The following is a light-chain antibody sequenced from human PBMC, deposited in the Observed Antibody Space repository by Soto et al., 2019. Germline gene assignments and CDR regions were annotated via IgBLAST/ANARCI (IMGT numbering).Light chain of an antibody. CDR3: QQYASSPLT. V-gene: IGKV3-20*01. CDR2: DAS. J-gene: IGKJ4*01. Sequence: EIELTQSPGTLSLSPGERATLSCRASQSVSSSYLAWYQQKPGQAPRLLIYDASSRATGIPDRFSGSGSETDFTLTISRLQPEDFAVYYCQQYASSPLTCGGGTKVELK. CDR1: QSVSSSY.